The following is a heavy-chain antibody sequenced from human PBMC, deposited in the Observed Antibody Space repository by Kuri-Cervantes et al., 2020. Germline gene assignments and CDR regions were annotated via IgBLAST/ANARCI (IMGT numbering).Heavy chain of an antibody. J-gene: IGHJ4*02. D-gene: IGHD3-9*01. CDR1: GFTFTSYG. V-gene: IGHV3-74*01. CDR2: INSDGSIT. CDR3: AKGVRYFDWLSIDQ. Sequence: GESLKISCAASGFTFTSYGMHWVRQAPGKGLVWVSRINSDGSITSYADSVRGRFTISRDNAKNTLYLQMNSLRAEDTAVYHCAKGVRYFDWLSIDQWGQGTLVTVSS.